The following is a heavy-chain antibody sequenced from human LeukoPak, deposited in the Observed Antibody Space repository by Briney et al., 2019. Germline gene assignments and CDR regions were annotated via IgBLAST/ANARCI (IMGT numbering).Heavy chain of an antibody. CDR1: GGSISSGDYY. Sequence: KSSETLSLTCTVSGGSISSGDYYWSWVRQPPGKGLEWIGYIYYSGSTYYNPSLKSRVTISVDTSKNQFSLKLSSVTAADTAVYYCARDTVYYDSSGYYDYWGQGTLVTVSS. CDR2: IYYSGST. J-gene: IGHJ4*02. D-gene: IGHD3-22*01. CDR3: ARDTVYYDSSGYYDY. V-gene: IGHV4-30-4*08.